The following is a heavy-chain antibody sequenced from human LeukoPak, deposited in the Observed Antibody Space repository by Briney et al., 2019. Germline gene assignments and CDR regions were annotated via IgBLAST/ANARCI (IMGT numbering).Heavy chain of an antibody. D-gene: IGHD6-25*01. CDR3: ARIGYSSGSFDY. J-gene: IGHJ4*02. CDR1: GFMFSSYW. V-gene: IGHV3-7*01. CDR2: IKEDGSQI. Sequence: GSLRLSCAASGFMFSSYWMSWVRQSPGRGLEWVANIKEDGSQIYYVDSLKGRFTISRDTAKNSLYLQMNSLRAEDTAVYYCARIGYSSGSFDYWGQGILVTVSS.